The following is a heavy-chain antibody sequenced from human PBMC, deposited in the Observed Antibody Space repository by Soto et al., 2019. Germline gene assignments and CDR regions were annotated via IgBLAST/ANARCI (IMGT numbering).Heavy chain of an antibody. CDR3: TRGPGTTPGGNP. J-gene: IGHJ5*02. Sequence: DVQLVESGGGLVQPGGSLRLSCAVSGFTVSNNYMSWVRQAPGKGLEWVSLIYSGGSTYYADSVKGRFTISRDNSKNTLYLQMNSLRAEDTAVYYCTRGPGTTPGGNPWGQGTPVTPSS. D-gene: IGHD1-1*01. CDR2: IYSGGST. V-gene: IGHV3-66*01. CDR1: GFTVSNNY.